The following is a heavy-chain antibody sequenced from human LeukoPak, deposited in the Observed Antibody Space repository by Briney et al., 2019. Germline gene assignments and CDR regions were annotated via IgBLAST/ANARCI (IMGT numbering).Heavy chain of an antibody. CDR3: TTGNFGPY. CDR2: IKRKTEGGAS. D-gene: IGHD3-10*01. J-gene: IGHJ4*02. V-gene: IGHV3-15*07. Sequence: GGSLRLSCAASGFTFSDAWMNWVRQAPGKGLEWVGRIKRKTEGGASDYAGPVKGRFTISRDDSKNTLFLHVNSLKTEDTAVYYCTTGNFGPYWGQGTLVTVSS. CDR1: GFTFSDAW.